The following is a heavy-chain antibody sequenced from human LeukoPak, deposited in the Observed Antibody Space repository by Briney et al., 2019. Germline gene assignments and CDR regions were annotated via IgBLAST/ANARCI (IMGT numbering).Heavy chain of an antibody. CDR1: GGSIRSGDYY. J-gene: IGHJ4*02. V-gene: IGHV4-30-4*08. CDR3: ARVRYNWNDIYYFDY. D-gene: IGHD1-1*01. CDR2: NYYSGST. Sequence: SETLSLTCTVSGGSIRSGDYYWSWIRQPPGKGLEWIGYNYYSGSTYYNPSLKTRVTISVDTSKNQFSLKLSSVTAADTAVYYWARVRYNWNDIYYFDYWGQGTLVTVSS.